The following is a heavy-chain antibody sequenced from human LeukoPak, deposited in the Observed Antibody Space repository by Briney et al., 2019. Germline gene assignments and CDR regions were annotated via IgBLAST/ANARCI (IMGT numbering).Heavy chain of an antibody. D-gene: IGHD2-15*01. CDR2: IKSKSDGGTI. V-gene: IGHV3-15*01. J-gene: IGHJ4*02. CDR1: GFTFSDAW. Sequence: GGPLRLSCVGSGFTFSDAWMSWVRQAPGKGLEWVGRIKSKSDGGTIDYAAPVKGRFTNSRDDSRNTLYLQMNSLKTEDTAVYYCTTRRQDGWWGQGTLVTVS. CDR3: TTRRQDGW.